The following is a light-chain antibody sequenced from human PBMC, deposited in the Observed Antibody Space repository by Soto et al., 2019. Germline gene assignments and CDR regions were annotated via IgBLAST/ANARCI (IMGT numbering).Light chain of an antibody. CDR3: QVWDSSVV. V-gene: IGLV3-9*01. Sequence: SYELTQPLSVSVALGQTAGITCGGNNIGSKNVHWYQQKPGQAPVLVIYRDSNRPSGIPERFSGSNSGNTATLTISRSQAGDEADYYCQVWDSSVVFGGGTKLTVL. CDR2: RDS. CDR1: NIGSKN. J-gene: IGLJ2*01.